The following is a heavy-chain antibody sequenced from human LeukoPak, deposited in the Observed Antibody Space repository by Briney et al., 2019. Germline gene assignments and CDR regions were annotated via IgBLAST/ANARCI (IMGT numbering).Heavy chain of an antibody. CDR2: ISGSGGST. Sequence: GRSLRLSCAASGFTFSSYAMSWVRQAPGKGLEWVSAISGSGGSTYYADSVKGRFTISRDNSKNTLYLQMNSLRAEDTAVYYCAKRHYYDSSGYHYGEYFDYWGQGTLVTVSS. V-gene: IGHV3-23*01. D-gene: IGHD3-22*01. J-gene: IGHJ4*02. CDR1: GFTFSSYA. CDR3: AKRHYYDSSGYHYGEYFDY.